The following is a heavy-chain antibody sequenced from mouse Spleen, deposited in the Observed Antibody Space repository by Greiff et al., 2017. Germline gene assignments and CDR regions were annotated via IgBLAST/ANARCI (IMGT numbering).Heavy chain of an antibody. J-gene: IGHJ2*01. V-gene: IGHV5-6-5*01. CDR2: ISSGGST. CDR3: ARGPRSTMITFDY. Sequence: EVQGVESGGGLVKPGGSLKLSCAASGFTFSSYAMSWVRQTPEKRLEWVASISSGGSTYYPDSVKGRFTISRDNARNILYLQMSSLRSEDTAMYYCARGPRSTMITFDYWGQGTTLTVSS. CDR1: GFTFSSYA. D-gene: IGHD2-4*01.